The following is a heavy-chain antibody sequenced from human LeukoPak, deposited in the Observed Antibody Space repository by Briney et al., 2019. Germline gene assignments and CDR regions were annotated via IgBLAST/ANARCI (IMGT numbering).Heavy chain of an antibody. CDR2: INPNSGGT. CDR3: AREGFCSGTNCPAVY. Sequence: GASVKVSCKASGYTFNFYYVHWVRQAPGQGLEWMGIINPNSGGTTYAQKFQGGVTLTGDTSASTVFMELSSLTSEDTAVYYCAREGFCSGTNCPAVYWGQGTLVTVSS. J-gene: IGHJ4*02. D-gene: IGHD2-2*01. CDR1: GYTFNFYY. V-gene: IGHV1-46*02.